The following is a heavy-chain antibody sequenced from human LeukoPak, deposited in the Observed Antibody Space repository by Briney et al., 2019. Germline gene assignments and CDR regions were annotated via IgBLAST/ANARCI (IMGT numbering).Heavy chain of an antibody. J-gene: IGHJ4*02. CDR2: VNHSGST. CDR1: GGSFSGYY. CDR3: ARHPTKCELRLSLDY. V-gene: IGHV4-34*01. Sequence: PSETLSLTCAVYGGSFSGYYWSWIRQPPGKGLEWIGEVNHSGSTNLNPSLKSRVTISVDTSKNQFSLKMNSMTAADTAVYYCARHPTKCELRLSLDYWGQGILVTVSS. D-gene: IGHD4/OR15-4a*01.